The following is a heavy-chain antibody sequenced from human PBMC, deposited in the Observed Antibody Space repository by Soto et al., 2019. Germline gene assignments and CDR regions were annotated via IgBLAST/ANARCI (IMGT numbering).Heavy chain of an antibody. CDR3: ARDTGYSSDWTTRGMDV. Sequence: GASVKVSCKASGYTFTSYDINWVRQATGQGLEWMGWMNPNSGNTGYAQKFQGRVTMTRNTSISTAYMELSSLRSEDTAVYYCARDTGYSSDWTTRGMDVWGQGTTVTVSS. CDR1: GYTFTSYD. V-gene: IGHV1-8*01. J-gene: IGHJ6*02. D-gene: IGHD6-19*01. CDR2: MNPNSGNT.